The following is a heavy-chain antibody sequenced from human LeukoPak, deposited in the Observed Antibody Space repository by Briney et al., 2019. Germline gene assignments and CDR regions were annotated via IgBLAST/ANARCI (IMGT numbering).Heavy chain of an antibody. CDR1: GGSISSYY. J-gene: IGHJ3*02. V-gene: IGHV4-59*12. Sequence: SETLSLTCTVSGGSISSYYWSWIRQPPGKGLEWIGYIYYSGSTNYNPSLKSRVTISVDTSKNQFSLKLSSVTAADTAVYYCARDPPFWAFDIWGQGTMVTVSS. CDR3: ARDPPFWAFDI. CDR2: IYYSGST. D-gene: IGHD3-3*01.